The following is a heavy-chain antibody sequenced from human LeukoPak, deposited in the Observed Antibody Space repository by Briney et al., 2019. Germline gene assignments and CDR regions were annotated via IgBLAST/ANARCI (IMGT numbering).Heavy chain of an antibody. Sequence: GGSLRLSCAASGFIFSNYAMSWVRQAPGRGLEWVSTISDSGDSTYYADSVRGRFTIPRDNSKNTLCLQMNSLRAEDTAIHYCAKVPYSDYGSGRPPFMDVWGQGTTVAVSS. CDR1: GFIFSNYA. CDR2: ISDSGDST. D-gene: IGHD3-10*01. CDR3: AKVPYSDYGSGRPPFMDV. V-gene: IGHV3-23*01. J-gene: IGHJ6*02.